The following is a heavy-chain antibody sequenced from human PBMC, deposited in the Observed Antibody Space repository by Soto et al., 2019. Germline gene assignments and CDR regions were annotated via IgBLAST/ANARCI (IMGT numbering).Heavy chain of an antibody. Sequence: SETLSLTCPVSGGSISSYYLSWIRQPPGKGLEWIGYIYYSGSTNYNPSLKSRVTISVDTSKNQFSLKLSSVTAADTAVYYCARAYGGYADYWGQGALVTVSS. V-gene: IGHV4-59*01. CDR2: IYYSGST. CDR1: GGSISSYY. CDR3: ARAYGGYADY. J-gene: IGHJ4*02. D-gene: IGHD5-12*01.